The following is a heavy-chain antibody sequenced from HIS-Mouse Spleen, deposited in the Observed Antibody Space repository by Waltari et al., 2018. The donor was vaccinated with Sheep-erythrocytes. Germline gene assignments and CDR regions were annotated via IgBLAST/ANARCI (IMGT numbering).Heavy chain of an antibody. Sequence: QLQLQESGPGLVKPSETLSLTCTVSGGSISSSSYYWGWIRQPPGKGLEWIGSIYYSGSTYYNTSKDQFSLKLSFVTAADTAVYYCARLYYYDSSGYYFDYWGQGTLVTVSS. D-gene: IGHD3-22*01. J-gene: IGHJ4*02. V-gene: IGHV4-39*01. CDR1: GGSISSSSYY. CDR2: IYYSGST. CDR3: ARLYYYDSSGYYFDY.